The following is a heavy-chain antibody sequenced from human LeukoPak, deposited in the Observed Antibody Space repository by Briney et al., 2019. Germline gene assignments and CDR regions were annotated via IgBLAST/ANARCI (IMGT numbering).Heavy chain of an antibody. V-gene: IGHV3-48*04. Sequence: GGSLRLSCAASGFTFSSYDMNWVRQAPGKGLEWVSFISSSSSTIYYADSVKGRFTISRDNSKNYLYLQMNSLRTEDTALYYCAKARPRGWDHYYYCCMDVWGQGTTVTVSS. CDR2: ISSSSSTI. CDR3: AKARPRGWDHYYYCCMDV. CDR1: GFTFSSYD. D-gene: IGHD6-19*01. J-gene: IGHJ6*02.